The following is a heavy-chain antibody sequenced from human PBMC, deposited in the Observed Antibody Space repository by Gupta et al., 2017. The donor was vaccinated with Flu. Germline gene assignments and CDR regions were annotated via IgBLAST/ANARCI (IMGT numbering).Heavy chain of an antibody. J-gene: IGHJ4*02. CDR2: TGTTSDT. V-gene: IGHV3-13*01. D-gene: IGHD2-15*01. CDR3: ARSRSASAFLIDF. Sequence: VRQGTGKSLEWVSATGTTSDTYYADSVKGRFTISRDDAKNSLYLQMNSLRVGDTALYYCARSRSASAFLIDFWGQGTLVTVSS.